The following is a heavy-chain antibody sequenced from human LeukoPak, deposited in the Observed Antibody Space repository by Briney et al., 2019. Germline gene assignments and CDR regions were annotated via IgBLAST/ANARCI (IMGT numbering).Heavy chain of an antibody. J-gene: IGHJ4*02. D-gene: IGHD4-17*01. CDR3: AKDGTTVTTDY. Sequence: GGSLRLSCAASEFTFCSYAMTWVRQAPGEGLEWVSAITGSGGSTYYADSVKGRFTISRDNSKNTLYLQMNSLRAEDTAVYYCAKDGTTVTTDYWGQGTLVTVSS. V-gene: IGHV3-23*01. CDR1: EFTFCSYA. CDR2: ITGSGGST.